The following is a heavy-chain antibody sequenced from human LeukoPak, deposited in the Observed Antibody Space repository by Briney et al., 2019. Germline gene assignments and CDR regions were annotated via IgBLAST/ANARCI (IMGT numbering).Heavy chain of an antibody. D-gene: IGHD6-19*01. CDR2: ITAYNGNT. V-gene: IGHV1-18*01. CDR3: ARPTGGWHGALAPQFDP. Sequence: GASVKVSCKASGYTFTSYGISWVRQAPGQGLEWMGWITAYNGNTNYAQKLRGGVTVTTDTSTSTAYMELRSLRSDDTAVYYCARPTGGWHGALAPQFDPWGQGTLVTVSS. CDR1: GYTFTSYG. J-gene: IGHJ5*02.